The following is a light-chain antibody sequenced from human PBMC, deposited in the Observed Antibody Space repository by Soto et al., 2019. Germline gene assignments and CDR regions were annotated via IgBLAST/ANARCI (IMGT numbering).Light chain of an antibody. CDR2: DAS. CDR3: QHRSEWPVS. V-gene: IGKV3-11*01. J-gene: IGKJ5*01. Sequence: EIVLTQSPATLSLSPGERATLSCRASQSVSSYLAWYQQKPGQAPRLLISDASNRATGIPARFSGSGSGTDFTLTISSLEPEDFAVYYCQHRSEWPVSFGQGTLLEIK. CDR1: QSVSSY.